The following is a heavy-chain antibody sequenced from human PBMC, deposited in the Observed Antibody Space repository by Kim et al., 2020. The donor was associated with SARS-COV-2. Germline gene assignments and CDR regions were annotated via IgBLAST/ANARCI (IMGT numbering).Heavy chain of an antibody. CDR3: AKVGSAYCGGSCPIDY. V-gene: IGHV3-33*06. CDR1: RFTFTSYG. Sequence: GGSLRLSCAASRFTFTSYGMHWVRQAPDKGLEWVAIIWYDGSNEYYADSVKGRFTISRDNSKNTVYLQMNSLRAEDTAVYHCAKVGSAYCGGSCPIDYWG. D-gene: IGHD2-21*01. CDR2: IWYDGSNE. J-gene: IGHJ4*01.